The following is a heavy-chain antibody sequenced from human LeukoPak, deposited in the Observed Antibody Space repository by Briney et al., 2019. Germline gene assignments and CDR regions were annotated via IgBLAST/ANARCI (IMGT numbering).Heavy chain of an antibody. D-gene: IGHD3-10*01. CDR3: AKGTNYYGSGSYYGY. V-gene: IGHV3-23*01. CDR1: GFTFSNYA. Sequence: PGGSLRLSCAASGFTFSNYAMSWVRQAPGKGLEWVSAISGSGASTYYADSVKGRFTISRDNSKNTLYLQMNNLRAEDTAVYYCAKGTNYYGSGSYYGYWGQGTLVTVSS. J-gene: IGHJ4*02. CDR2: ISGSGAST.